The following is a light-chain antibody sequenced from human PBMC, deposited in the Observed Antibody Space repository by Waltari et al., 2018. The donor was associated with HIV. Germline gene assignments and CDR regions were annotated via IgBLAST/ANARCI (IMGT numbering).Light chain of an antibody. V-gene: IGLV2-8*01. CDR3: SSYGDNNWVL. J-gene: IGLJ2*01. CDR2: EVT. Sequence: QSALTQPPSASGSLGQSVTISCFGSSSDIGAYDSVSWFQQLPQNAPTLLLYEVTKGPPGVPDRFSGPRAGKTAFLTVSGLQPNDTAAYFCSSYGDNNWVLFGGGTNLTVL. CDR1: SSDIGAYDS.